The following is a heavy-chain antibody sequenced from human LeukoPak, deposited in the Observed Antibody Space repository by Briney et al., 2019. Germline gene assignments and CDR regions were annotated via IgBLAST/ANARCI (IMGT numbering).Heavy chain of an antibody. V-gene: IGHV4-59*08. CDR2: IYYSGST. CDR1: GGSISSYY. Sequence: SETLSLTCTVSGGSISSYYWSWLRHPPGKGLEWIGYIYYSGSTNYNPSLKSRVTISVDTSKNQFSLKLSSVTAADTAVYYCARHKVIEQYNWFDPWGQGTLVTVSS. CDR3: ARHKVIEQYNWFDP. D-gene: IGHD3-10*01. J-gene: IGHJ5*02.